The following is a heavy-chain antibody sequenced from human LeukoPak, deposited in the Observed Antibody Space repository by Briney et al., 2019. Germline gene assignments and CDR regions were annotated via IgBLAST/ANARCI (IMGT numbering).Heavy chain of an antibody. J-gene: IGHJ4*02. V-gene: IGHV4-30-4*01. D-gene: IGHD4-17*01. CDR1: GGSISSGDYY. Sequence: SQTLSLTCIVSGGSISSGDYYWSWIRQAPGKGLEWIGHIYYSGSTYYNPSLKSRVTISVDRSNHQFSLKLTSVTAADTAVYYCARETTVTTYHFDYWCQGTLVTVSS. CDR2: IYYSGST. CDR3: ARETTVTTYHFDY.